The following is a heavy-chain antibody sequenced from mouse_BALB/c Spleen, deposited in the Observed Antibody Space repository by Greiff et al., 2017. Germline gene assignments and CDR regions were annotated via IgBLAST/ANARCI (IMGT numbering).Heavy chain of an antibody. Sequence: QVQLQQSGPELVKPGASVKMSCKASGYTFTSYYIHWVKQRPGQGLEWIGWIYPGDGSTKYNEKFKGKTTLTADKSSSTAYMLLSSLTSEDSAIYFCARTRLPVYAMDYWGQGTSVTVSA. V-gene: IGHV1S56*01. D-gene: IGHD1-2*01. CDR2: IYPGDGST. CDR1: GYTFTSYY. J-gene: IGHJ4*01. CDR3: ARTRLPVYAMDY.